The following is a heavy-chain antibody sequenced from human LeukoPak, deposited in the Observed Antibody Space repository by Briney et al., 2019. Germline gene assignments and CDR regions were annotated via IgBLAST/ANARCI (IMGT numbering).Heavy chain of an antibody. D-gene: IGHD2-2*01. CDR2: IYSGGTT. J-gene: IGHJ4*02. CDR3: ARPSVLVAETAADH. Sequence: PGGSLRLSCAASGFTVSSNYMSWVRLAPGKGLECVSVIYSGGTTYYADSVKGRFTTSRDNAKNSLYLQMDSLRAEDTAIYYCARPSVLVAETAADHWGQGTLVTVSS. V-gene: IGHV3-53*01. CDR1: GFTVSSNY.